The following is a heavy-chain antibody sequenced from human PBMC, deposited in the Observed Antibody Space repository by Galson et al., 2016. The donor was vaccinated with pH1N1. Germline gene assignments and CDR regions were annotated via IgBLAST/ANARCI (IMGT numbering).Heavy chain of an antibody. V-gene: IGHV3-30*02. Sequence: SLRLSCAASGFTFRGYGLHWVRQAPGQGLVWLTFIRDDGTNKYYADSVKGRFTVSRDNSKNTLYLQMNSLRPEDTAMYYCAKDSYYGSESWNYMDVWGKGTTVFVSS. J-gene: IGHJ6*03. CDR3: AKDSYYGSESWNYMDV. CDR1: GFTFRGYG. CDR2: IRDDGTNK. D-gene: IGHD3-10*01.